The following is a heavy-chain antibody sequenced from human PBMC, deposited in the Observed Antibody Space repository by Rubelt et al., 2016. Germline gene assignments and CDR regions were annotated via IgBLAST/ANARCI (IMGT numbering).Heavy chain of an antibody. CDR1: GFAFSIYA. Sequence: GGGLGQPGGSLRLSCTASGFAFSIYAMNWVRQAPGKGLEWVSAISSSGVSTYYIDSVRGRFTISRDNSKNTVYLEMNSLRAEDTAEYYCARGYVSGTYYGWGQGTLVTVSS. V-gene: IGHV3-23*01. CDR2: ISSSGVST. D-gene: IGHD3-10*01. CDR3: ARGYVSGTYYG. J-gene: IGHJ4*02.